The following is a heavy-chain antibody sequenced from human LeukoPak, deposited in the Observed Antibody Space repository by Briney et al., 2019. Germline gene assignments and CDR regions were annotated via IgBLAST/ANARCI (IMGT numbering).Heavy chain of an antibody. CDR2: IYTSGRT. CDR1: GGAISSYY. Sequence: SETLSLTCTVSGGAISSYYWSWIRQPAGKGLEWIGRIYTSGRTNYNPSLKSRVTISVDTSKNQFSLKLSSVTAADTAVYYCARDPSTDAFDIWGQGTMVTVSS. V-gene: IGHV4-4*07. D-gene: IGHD2/OR15-2a*01. CDR3: ARDPSTDAFDI. J-gene: IGHJ3*02.